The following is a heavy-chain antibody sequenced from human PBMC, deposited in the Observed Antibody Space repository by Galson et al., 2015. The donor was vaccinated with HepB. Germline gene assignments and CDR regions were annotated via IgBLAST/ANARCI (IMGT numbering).Heavy chain of an antibody. CDR2: TYYRSKWYN. CDR1: GNSVSSNSAA. Sequence: CAISGNSVSSNSAAWNWIRQSPSRGLEWLGRTYYRSKWYNDYAVSVKSRITINPDTSKNQFSLQLNSVTPEDTAVYYCARGIYSSGLRREVRFDYWGQGTLVTVSS. J-gene: IGHJ4*02. V-gene: IGHV6-1*01. D-gene: IGHD6-25*01. CDR3: ARGIYSSGLRREVRFDY.